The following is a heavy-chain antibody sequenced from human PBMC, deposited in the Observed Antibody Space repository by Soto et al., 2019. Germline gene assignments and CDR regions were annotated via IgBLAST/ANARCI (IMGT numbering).Heavy chain of an antibody. J-gene: IGHJ4*02. D-gene: IGHD3-10*01. Sequence: QVQLVQSGPEVKKPGASVKVSCKASGYIFSDYGITWVRQAPGQGLEWVGWISSYNSNTNYVQKLQGRVTMTTDTSTSTAYMELRSLRSDDTAVYYCARDQEEYNSGSGLWGQGTLVTVSS. CDR1: GYIFSDYG. V-gene: IGHV1-18*01. CDR2: ISSYNSNT. CDR3: ARDQEEYNSGSGL.